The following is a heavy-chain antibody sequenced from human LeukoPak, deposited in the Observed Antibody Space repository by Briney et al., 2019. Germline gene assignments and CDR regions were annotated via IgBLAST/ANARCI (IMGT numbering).Heavy chain of an antibody. CDR1: GGSISSSSYY. J-gene: IGHJ4*02. CDR2: IYYSGST. V-gene: IGHV4-39*01. D-gene: IGHD1-26*01. CDR3: ASVLGARDY. Sequence: PSETLSLTCTVSGGSISSSSYYWGWIRQPPGKGLEWIGSIYYSGSTYYNPSLKSRVTISVDTSKTQFSLKLSSVTAADTAVYYCASVLGARDYWGQGTLVTVSS.